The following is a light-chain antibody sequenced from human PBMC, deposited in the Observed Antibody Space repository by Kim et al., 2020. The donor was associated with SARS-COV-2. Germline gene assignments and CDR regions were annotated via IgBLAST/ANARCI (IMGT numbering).Light chain of an antibody. CDR1: QNVNSD. Sequence: EVVVTQSPATLSVSPGERVTLSCETSQNVNSDLAWHQQRPGQAPRLLIYRASTRATGIPARFSGSGSGTEFTLTISSLQSEDFAVYYCQQYNIWPPLTFGGGTKLEIK. CDR3: QQYNIWPPLT. CDR2: RAS. V-gene: IGKV3-15*01. J-gene: IGKJ4*01.